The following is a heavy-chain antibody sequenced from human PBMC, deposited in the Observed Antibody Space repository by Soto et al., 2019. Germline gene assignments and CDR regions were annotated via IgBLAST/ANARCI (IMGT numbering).Heavy chain of an antibody. CDR3: ARLEGLATPSYYFDF. CDR2: IYYRGNA. Sequence: QLQLQESGPGLVKPSETLSLTCSVSDDSINSDKYYWGWIRQPPGKGLEWIGSIYYRGNAYYNPSLKAPVPLSRYKSKSQFSLKLNSVTAADSAVYFCARLEGLATPSYYFDFWGPGALVTVSS. D-gene: IGHD3-9*01. CDR1: DDSINSDKYY. V-gene: IGHV4-39*01. J-gene: IGHJ4*02.